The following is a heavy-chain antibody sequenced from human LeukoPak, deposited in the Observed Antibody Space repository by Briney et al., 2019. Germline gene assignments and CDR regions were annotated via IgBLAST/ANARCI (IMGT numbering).Heavy chain of an antibody. CDR3: ARGRAPYYYGSGSYYKAYYFDY. D-gene: IGHD3-10*01. CDR2: INHSGST. Sequence: PSETLSLTCAVYGGSFSGYYWSWIRQPPGKGLEWIGEINHSGSTNYNPSLKSRVTISVDTSKNQFFLRLSSVTAADTAVYYCARGRAPYYYGSGSYYKAYYFDYWGQGTLVTVSS. CDR1: GGSFSGYY. J-gene: IGHJ4*02. V-gene: IGHV4-34*01.